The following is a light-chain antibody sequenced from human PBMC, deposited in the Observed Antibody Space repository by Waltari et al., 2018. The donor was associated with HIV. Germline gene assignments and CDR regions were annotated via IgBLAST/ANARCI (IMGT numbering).Light chain of an antibody. Sequence: QTVLTQPSPVTAAPGQGVTIPCSGRSSNIRSHDVSRYQQLPGTAPKLLIFDNYKRPSGIPDRFSGSKSGTSATLGITGLQTGDEADYYCGTWDSGLSAVVFGGGTKLTVL. J-gene: IGLJ3*02. V-gene: IGLV1-51*01. CDR1: SSNIRSHD. CDR2: DNY. CDR3: GTWDSGLSAVV.